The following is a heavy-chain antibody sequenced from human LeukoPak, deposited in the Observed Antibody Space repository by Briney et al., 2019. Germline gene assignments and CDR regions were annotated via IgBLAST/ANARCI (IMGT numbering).Heavy chain of an antibody. J-gene: IGHJ4*02. Sequence: PGGSLRLSCAASGFNLTNYALSWVRQAPGKGLEWVSYISSSGSTIYYAGSVKGRFTISRDNAKNSLYLQMNSLRAEDTAVYYCARLYYDILTGYHHFDYWGQGTLVTVSS. D-gene: IGHD3-9*01. CDR1: GFNLTNYA. V-gene: IGHV3-11*04. CDR3: ARLYYDILTGYHHFDY. CDR2: ISSSGSTI.